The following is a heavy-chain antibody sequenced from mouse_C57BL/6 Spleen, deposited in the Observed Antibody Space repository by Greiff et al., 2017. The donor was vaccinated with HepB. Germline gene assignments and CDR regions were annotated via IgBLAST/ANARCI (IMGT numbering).Heavy chain of an antibody. CDR3: ARRGTTTVVATYWYFDV. Sequence: VQLQQSGAELVRPGTSVKMSCKASGYTFTNYWIGWAKQRPGHGLEWIGAIYPGGGYTNYNEKFKGKATLTADKSSSTAYMQFSSLTSEDSAIYYGARRGTTTVVATYWYFDVWGTGTTVTVSS. V-gene: IGHV1-63*01. CDR2: IYPGGGYT. D-gene: IGHD1-1*01. J-gene: IGHJ1*03. CDR1: GYTFTNYW.